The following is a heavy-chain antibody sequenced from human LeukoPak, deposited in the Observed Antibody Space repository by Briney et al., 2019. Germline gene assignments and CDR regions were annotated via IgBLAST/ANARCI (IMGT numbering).Heavy chain of an antibody. CDR2: SHYSGIT. CDR3: ARVKKYSSSSGTNYFHVDV. J-gene: IGHJ6*03. Sequence: SETLSLTCTVSGGSISSYYWSWIRQPPGKGLEWIGYSHYSGITNYNPSLKSRVTISVDTSKNQFSLKLSSVTAADTAVYYCARVKKYSSSSGTNYFHVDVWGKGTTVTVSS. CDR1: GGSISSYY. D-gene: IGHD6-6*01. V-gene: IGHV4-59*01.